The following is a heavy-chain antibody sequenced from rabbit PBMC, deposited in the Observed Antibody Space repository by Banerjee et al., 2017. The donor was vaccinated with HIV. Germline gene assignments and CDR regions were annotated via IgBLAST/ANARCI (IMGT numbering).Heavy chain of an antibody. V-gene: IGHV1S45*01. J-gene: IGHJ4*01. Sequence: QEQLVESGGDLVKPEGSLTLTCTASAFSFSSSYWICWVRQAPGKGLEWIACIHASTSDITYYASWAKGRFTISKPSSPTVTLQMTSLTAADTATYFCARTWTASSSRYYFGFWGPGTLVTVS. CDR2: IHASTSDIT. CDR3: ARTWTASSSRYYFGF. CDR1: AFSFSSSYW. D-gene: IGHD1-1*01.